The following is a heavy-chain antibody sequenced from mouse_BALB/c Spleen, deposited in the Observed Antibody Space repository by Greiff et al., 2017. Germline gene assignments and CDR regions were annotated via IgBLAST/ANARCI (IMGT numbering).Heavy chain of an antibody. CDR3: ARWKYGNYFDY. Sequence: DVKLVESGGGLVQPGGSRKLSCAASGFTFSSFGMHWVRQAPEKGLEWVAYISSGSSTIYYADTVKGRFTISRDNPKNTLFLQMTSLRSEDTAMYYCARWKYGNYFDYWGQGTTLTVSS. CDR2: ISSGSSTI. D-gene: IGHD2-10*02. J-gene: IGHJ2*01. CDR1: GFTFSSFG. V-gene: IGHV5-17*02.